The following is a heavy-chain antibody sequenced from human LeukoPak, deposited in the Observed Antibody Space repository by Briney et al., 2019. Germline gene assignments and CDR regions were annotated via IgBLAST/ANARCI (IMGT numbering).Heavy chain of an antibody. Sequence: PSETLSLTCTVSGASITSSNYYWLWLRQPPGKGLEWIGSIYYNGVTYYNLSLKSRVTISVDTSKYQCSLKLSSVTAADTAVYYCARAIAVAGTVGAFDIWGQGTMVTVSS. J-gene: IGHJ3*02. V-gene: IGHV4-39*07. CDR3: ARAIAVAGTVGAFDI. CDR1: GASITSSNYY. CDR2: IYYNGVT. D-gene: IGHD6-19*01.